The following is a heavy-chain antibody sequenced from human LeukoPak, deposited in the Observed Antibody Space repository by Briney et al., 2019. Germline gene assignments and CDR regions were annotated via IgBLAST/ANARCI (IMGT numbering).Heavy chain of an antibody. CDR2: VDTSGST. J-gene: IGHJ6*03. D-gene: IGHD3-16*01. CDR1: GGSISTLY. Sequence: SETLSLTCSVSGGSISTLYWTWVRQPAGKGLEWIGRVDTSGSTHYNPSLRGLVTMSLDTSKYQFSLRLSSVIVADTAVYYCARGLGGAYYYMDVWGKGTTVTVSS. V-gene: IGHV4-4*07. CDR3: ARGLGGAYYYMDV.